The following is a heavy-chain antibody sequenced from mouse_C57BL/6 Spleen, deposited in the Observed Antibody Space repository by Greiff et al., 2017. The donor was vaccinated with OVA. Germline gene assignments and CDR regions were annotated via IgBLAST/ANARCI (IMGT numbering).Heavy chain of an antibody. V-gene: IGHV5-17*03. CDR1: GYTFSDYG. CDR3: ARSGRNYYDY. Sequence: EVMLVESGGGLVKPGGSLKLSCAASGYTFSDYGMHWVRQAPGQGLEWVAYISSGSSTTNYEDTVKSRFTITRDNANNTVFMQMSSLRSEDTAMYYCARSGRNYYDYWGQGTTLTVSS. J-gene: IGHJ2*01. CDR2: ISSGSSTT.